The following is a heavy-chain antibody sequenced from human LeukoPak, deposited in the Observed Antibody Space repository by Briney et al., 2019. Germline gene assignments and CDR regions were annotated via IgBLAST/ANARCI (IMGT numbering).Heavy chain of an antibody. V-gene: IGHV4-59*08. CDR2: IYYSGST. D-gene: IGHD6-13*01. J-gene: IGHJ5*02. Sequence: SETLSLTCTVSGGSISSYYWSWIRQPPGKGLEWIGYIYYSGSTNYNPSLKSRVTISVDTSKNQFSLKLSSVTAADTAVYYCARPYSSSWYEGNNWFDPWGQGTLVTVSS. CDR1: GGSISSYY. CDR3: ARPYSSSWYEGNNWFDP.